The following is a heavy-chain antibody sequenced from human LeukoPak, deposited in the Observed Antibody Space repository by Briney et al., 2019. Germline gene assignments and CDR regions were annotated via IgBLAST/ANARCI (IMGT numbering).Heavy chain of an antibody. Sequence: PGGSLRLSCAASGFTFSSYAMSWVRQAPGKGLEWVSAISGSGGSTHYADSVKGRFSISRDNSKNTLYLQMNSLRAEDTAVYYCAKDLGRYLDASDIWGQGTMVTVSS. CDR2: ISGSGGST. J-gene: IGHJ3*02. CDR3: AKDLGRYLDASDI. V-gene: IGHV3-23*01. CDR1: GFTFSSYA. D-gene: IGHD3-9*01.